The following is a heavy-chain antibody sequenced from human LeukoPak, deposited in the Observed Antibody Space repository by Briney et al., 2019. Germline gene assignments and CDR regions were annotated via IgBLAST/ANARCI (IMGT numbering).Heavy chain of an antibody. CDR2: IDKHGSGK. D-gene: IGHD1-26*01. CDR3: ARDAGWGYYDL. CDR1: GFTFSISW. J-gene: IGHJ4*02. V-gene: IGHV3-7*01. Sequence: PGGSLRLSCVASGFTFSISWVIWVRQAPGKGLEWVANIDKHGSGKYYVDSVKGRFAISRDYASNSVFLQMDSLRAEDTSVYYCARDAGWGYYDLWGQGTPVTVSS.